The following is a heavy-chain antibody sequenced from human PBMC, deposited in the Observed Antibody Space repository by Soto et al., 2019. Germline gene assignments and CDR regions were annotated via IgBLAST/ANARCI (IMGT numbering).Heavy chain of an antibody. J-gene: IGHJ6*02. CDR1: GYSFTSYG. CDR2: IDPSDSYT. V-gene: IGHV5-10-1*01. CDR3: ARPAGPYYYYYGMDV. D-gene: IGHD2-2*01. Sequence: AESVTISCKVSGYSFTSYGISWVLQMPGKGLEWMGRIDPSDSYTNYSPSFQGHVTISADKSISTAYLQWSSLKASDTAMYYCARPAGPYYYYYGMDVWGQGTTVTVSS.